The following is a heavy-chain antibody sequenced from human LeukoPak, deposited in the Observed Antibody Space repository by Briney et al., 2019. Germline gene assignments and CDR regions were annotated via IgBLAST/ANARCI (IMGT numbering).Heavy chain of an antibody. CDR1: GGTFSSYA. D-gene: IGHD1-26*01. J-gene: IGHJ3*02. V-gene: IGHV1-2*02. Sequence: GASVKVSCKASGGTFSSYAISWVRQAPGQGLEWMGWINPNSGGTNYAQKFQGRVTMTRDTSISTAYMELSRLRSDDTAVYYCARDVGSHAFDIWGQGTMVTVSS. CDR3: ARDVGSHAFDI. CDR2: INPNSGGT.